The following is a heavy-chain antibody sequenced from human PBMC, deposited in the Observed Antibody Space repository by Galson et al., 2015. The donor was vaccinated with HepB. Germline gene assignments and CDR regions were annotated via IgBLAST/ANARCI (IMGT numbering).Heavy chain of an antibody. Sequence: SLRLSCAASGFTFSSYAVHWVRQAPGKGLEWVAVISYDGSNKYYADSVKGRFTISRDNSKNTLYLQMNSLRAEDTAVYYCAREGDTAMVSVSAFDIWGQGTMVTVSS. CDR3: AREGDTAMVSVSAFDI. J-gene: IGHJ3*02. D-gene: IGHD5-18*01. CDR2: ISYDGSNK. V-gene: IGHV3-30-3*01. CDR1: GFTFSSYA.